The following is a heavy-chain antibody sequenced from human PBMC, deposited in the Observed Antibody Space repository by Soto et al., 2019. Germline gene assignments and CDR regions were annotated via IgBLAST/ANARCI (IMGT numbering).Heavy chain of an antibody. CDR2: ISPSGDTT. Sequence: QAQLVESGGGLVKPGGSLRLSCAASEFTFSDYYMSWIRQAPGKGLEWVSYISPSGDTTDYADSVKGRFTISRDNAENSLYLQMNSLRAEDTAVFFCARGHNRLGVWGQGTTVTVSS. V-gene: IGHV3-11*01. CDR3: ARGHNRLGV. J-gene: IGHJ6*02. D-gene: IGHD1-1*01. CDR1: EFTFSDYY.